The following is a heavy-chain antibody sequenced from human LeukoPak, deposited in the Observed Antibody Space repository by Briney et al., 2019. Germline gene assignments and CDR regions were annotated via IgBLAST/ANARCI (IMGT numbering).Heavy chain of an antibody. V-gene: IGHV1-18*01. D-gene: IGHD4-17*01. CDR2: ISTYNGNT. CDR1: GGTFSSYA. J-gene: IGHJ4*02. CDR3: ARGDDYGDYWGLY. Sequence: ASVKVSCKASGGTFSSYAISWVRQAPGQGLEWMGWISTYNGNTNYAQKLQARVTMTTDTSTSTAYMELRSLISDDAAVYYCARGDDYGDYWGLYWGQGTLVTVSS.